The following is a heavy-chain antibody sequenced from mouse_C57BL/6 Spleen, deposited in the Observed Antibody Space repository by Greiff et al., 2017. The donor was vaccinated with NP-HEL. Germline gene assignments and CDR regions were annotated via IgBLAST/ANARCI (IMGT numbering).Heavy chain of an antibody. CDR3: ARFITTVVARFDY. CDR1: GYTFTSYW. CDR2: INPSSGYT. V-gene: IGHV1-7*01. Sequence: QVQLQQSGAELAKPGASVKLSCKASGYTFTSYWMHWVKQRPGQGLEWIGYINPSSGYTKYNQKFKDKATLTADKSSSTAYMQLSSLTYEDSAVYYCARFITTVVARFDYWGQGTTLTVSS. D-gene: IGHD1-1*01. J-gene: IGHJ2*01.